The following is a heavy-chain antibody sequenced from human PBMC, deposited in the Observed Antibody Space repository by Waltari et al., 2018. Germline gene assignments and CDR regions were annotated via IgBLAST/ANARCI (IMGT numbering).Heavy chain of an antibody. CDR3: ARSVGARTAFDI. CDR1: GGSVTRSY. V-gene: IGHV4-59*02. CDR2: MYYSGST. D-gene: IGHD1-26*01. Sequence: QVQLQESGPGLVKPSEPLSLTCPVSGGSVTRSYWCWIRQPPGKGLEWVAYMYYSGSTNYNPSLQSRVSISVDMSKNQFSLKLTSVTAADTALYYCARSVGARTAFDIWGQGTKVIVSS. J-gene: IGHJ3*02.